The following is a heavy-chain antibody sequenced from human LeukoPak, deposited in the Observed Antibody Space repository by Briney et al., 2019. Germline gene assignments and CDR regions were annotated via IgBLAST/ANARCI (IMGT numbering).Heavy chain of an antibody. J-gene: IGHJ6*02. D-gene: IGHD5/OR15-5a*01. CDR3: ARGDSTNQDGDYYGLDV. Sequence: PSEILSLTCTVSGGSISGYYWSWIRRSAGKGLEWIGRIYSSGSTNYNPSLKSRAIMSVDTSKNHFSLDLSSVTAADTAVYFCARGDSTNQDGDYYGLDVWGQGTTVTVSS. CDR1: GGSISGYY. CDR2: IYSSGST. V-gene: IGHV4-4*07.